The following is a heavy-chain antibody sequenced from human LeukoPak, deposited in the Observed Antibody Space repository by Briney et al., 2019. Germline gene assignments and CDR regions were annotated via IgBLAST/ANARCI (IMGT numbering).Heavy chain of an antibody. V-gene: IGHV4-30-4*01. Sequence: PSETLSLTCTVSGGSISSGDYYWSWIRQPPGKGLEWIGYIYYSGSTYYNPSLKSRVTISVDTSKNQFSLKLSSVTAADTAVYYCARPTGDSTPWDDAFDIWGQGTMVTVSS. CDR2: IYYSGST. J-gene: IGHJ3*02. CDR3: ARPTGDSTPWDDAFDI. D-gene: IGHD7-27*01. CDR1: GGSISSGDYY.